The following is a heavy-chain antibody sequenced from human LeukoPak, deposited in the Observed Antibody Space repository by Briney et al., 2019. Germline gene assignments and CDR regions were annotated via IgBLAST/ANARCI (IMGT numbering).Heavy chain of an antibody. CDR3: ARVSGDYFVS. D-gene: IGHD2-21*01. V-gene: IGHV3-11*04. CDR2: ISTRGSTI. CDR1: GFSFSYSY. J-gene: IGHJ4*02. Sequence: GGSLRLSCVASGFSFSYSYMSWIRQAPGKGLQWVSYISTRGSTINYGDSVKGRFTISRDNAKNSLYLQMNSLRAEDTAVYYCARVSGDYFVSWGQGTLVTVSS.